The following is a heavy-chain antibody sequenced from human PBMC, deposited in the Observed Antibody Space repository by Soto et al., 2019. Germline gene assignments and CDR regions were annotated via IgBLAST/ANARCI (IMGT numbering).Heavy chain of an antibody. V-gene: IGHV4-59*01. D-gene: IGHD2-2*01. CDR3: ARGRDCTSTNCFGFPSIWFDP. CDR2: IDYTGST. CDR1: GRPITGDY. Sequence: SEALLLTTSVAGRPITGDYWCWIRQTPSHALEHIRHIDYTGSTRYNASLTSRVTTSLDTSMEQFSLMRTAVTAAVTAVYYCARGRDCTSTNCFGFPSIWFDPWGQGTLVTVSS. J-gene: IGHJ5*02.